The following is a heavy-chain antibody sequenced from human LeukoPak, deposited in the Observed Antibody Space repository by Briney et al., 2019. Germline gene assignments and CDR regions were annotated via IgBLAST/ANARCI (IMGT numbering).Heavy chain of an antibody. CDR2: IYYSGGT. CDR3: ARDNAGANWFDP. CDR1: GGSVSSGSYY. D-gene: IGHD6-13*01. Sequence: SETLSLTCTVSGGSVSSGSYYWSWIRQPPGKGLEWIGYIYYSGGTNYNPSLKSRVTISVDTSKNQFSLKLSSVTAADTAVYYCARDNAGANWFDPWGQGTLVTVSS. J-gene: IGHJ5*02. V-gene: IGHV4-61*01.